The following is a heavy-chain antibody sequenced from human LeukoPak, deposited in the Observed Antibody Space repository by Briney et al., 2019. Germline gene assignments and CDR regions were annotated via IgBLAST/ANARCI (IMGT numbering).Heavy chain of an antibody. Sequence: SETLSLTCTVSGGSISSYYWSWIRQPPGKGLEWIGYISYSGTTNYNPSLKSRVTISVDTSKNQFSLNLSSVTAADTAVYYCARVRGPFDYWGQGTLVTVSS. J-gene: IGHJ4*02. CDR1: GGSISSYY. D-gene: IGHD5-24*01. CDR3: ARVRGPFDY. CDR2: ISYSGTT. V-gene: IGHV4-59*12.